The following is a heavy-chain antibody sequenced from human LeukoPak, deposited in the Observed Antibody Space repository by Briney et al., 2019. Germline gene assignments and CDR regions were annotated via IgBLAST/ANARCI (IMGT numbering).Heavy chain of an antibody. D-gene: IGHD3-10*01. CDR2: ISYDGSNK. J-gene: IGHJ4*02. Sequence: GGSLRLSCAASGFTFSSYGMHWVRQAPGKGLEWVAVISYDGSNKYYADSVKGRFTISRDNSKNTLYLQMNSLRAEDTAVYYCAKDGTVWRFGELFRYWGQGTLVTVSS. V-gene: IGHV3-30*18. CDR3: AKDGTVWRFGELFRY. CDR1: GFTFSSYG.